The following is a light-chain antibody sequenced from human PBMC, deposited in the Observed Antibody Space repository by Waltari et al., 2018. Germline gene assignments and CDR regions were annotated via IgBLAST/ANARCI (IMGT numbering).Light chain of an antibody. J-gene: IGLJ2*01. CDR1: RTNIGAGYD. Sequence: QSVLTQPPSVSGAPGQSVTISCTGNRTNIGAGYDVHLYHQVPGTAPKLLIFANNNRPLGVPGRFSGSKSGTSASLAITGLQADDEGDYYCQSYDSVLSGALFGGGTKLTVL. CDR2: ANN. CDR3: QSYDSVLSGAL. V-gene: IGLV1-40*01.